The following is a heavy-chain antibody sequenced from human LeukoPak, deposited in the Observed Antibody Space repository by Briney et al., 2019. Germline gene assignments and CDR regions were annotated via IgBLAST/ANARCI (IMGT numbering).Heavy chain of an antibody. D-gene: IGHD5-12*01. J-gene: IGHJ1*01. CDR1: GVTFSSYS. CDR2: MTATSNTF. Sequence: PGGALRLSCEVSGVTFSSYSMSWGGQVPGKGVERIAYMTATSNTFYYADSVKGRFTISRDNARNSQFLEMNSLTVEDTAVYYCARSLSGYDPLSAFWGQGTLVTVSS. V-gene: IGHV3-48*04. CDR3: ARSLSGYDPLSAF.